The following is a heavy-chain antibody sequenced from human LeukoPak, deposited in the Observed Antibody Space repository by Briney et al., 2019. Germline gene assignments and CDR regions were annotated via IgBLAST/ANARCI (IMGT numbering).Heavy chain of an antibody. D-gene: IGHD6-13*01. CDR2: IYYSGST. CDR1: GGSISSSTYY. J-gene: IGHJ6*02. V-gene: IGHV4-61*05. Sequence: PSETLSLTCTVSGGSISSSTYYWGWIRQPPGKGLEWIGYIYYSGSTNYNPSLKSRVTISVDTSKNQFSLKLSSVTAADTAVYYCARAMGYSSSWYPAYYYGMDVWGQGTTVTVSS. CDR3: ARAMGYSSSWYPAYYYGMDV.